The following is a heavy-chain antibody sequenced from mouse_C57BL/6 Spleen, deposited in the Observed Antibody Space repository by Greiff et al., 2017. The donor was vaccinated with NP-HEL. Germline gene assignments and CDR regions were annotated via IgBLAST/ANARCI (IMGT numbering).Heavy chain of an antibody. V-gene: IGHV1-55*01. CDR2: IYPGSGST. CDR1: GYTFTSYW. CDR3: ARVGLYDYDEAWFAY. J-gene: IGHJ3*01. Sequence: QVQLQQPGAELVKPGASVKMSCKASGYTFTSYWITWVKQRPGQGLEWIGDIYPGSGSTNYNEKFKSKATLTVDTSSSTAYMQLSSLTSEDSAVYYCARVGLYDYDEAWFAYWGQGTLVTVSA. D-gene: IGHD2-4*01.